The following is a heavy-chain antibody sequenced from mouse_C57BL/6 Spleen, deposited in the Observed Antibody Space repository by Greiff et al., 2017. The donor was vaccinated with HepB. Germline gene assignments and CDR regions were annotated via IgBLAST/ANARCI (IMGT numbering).Heavy chain of an antibody. CDR2: IHPNSGST. J-gene: IGHJ2*01. CDR1: GYTFTSFW. D-gene: IGHD2-3*01. V-gene: IGHV1-64*01. Sequence: QVQLQQPGAELVKPGASVKLSCKASGYTFTSFWMHWVKQRPGQGLEWIGMIHPNSGSTNYNEKFKSKATLTVDKSSSTAYMQLSSLTSEDSAVYYCARNGYYGFDYWGQGTTLTVSS. CDR3: ARNGYYGFDY.